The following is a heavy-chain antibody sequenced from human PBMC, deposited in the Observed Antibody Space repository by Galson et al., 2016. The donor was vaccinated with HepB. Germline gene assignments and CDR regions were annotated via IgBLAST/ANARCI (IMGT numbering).Heavy chain of an antibody. D-gene: IGHD2-8*02. Sequence: SLRLSCAASGFTVSNNYMRWVRQAPGKAPEWVSLIYSSGNTHYADSAKGRFTISRDSSKNTVYLQMNSLRVDDTAVYYCADRDCSGGVCYKHFDSWGQGTLVTVSS. V-gene: IGHV3-53*01. CDR1: GFTVSNNY. CDR2: IYSSGNT. J-gene: IGHJ4*02. CDR3: ADRDCSGGVCYKHFDS.